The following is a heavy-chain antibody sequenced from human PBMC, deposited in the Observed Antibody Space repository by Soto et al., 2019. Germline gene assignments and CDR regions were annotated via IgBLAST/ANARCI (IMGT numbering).Heavy chain of an antibody. CDR1: GFTFSTFD. J-gene: IGHJ5*02. D-gene: IGHD3-10*01. CDR2: IGTLSDT. CDR3: ARGRSFSYDSTPPPMFDP. Sequence: HRGVLRLSCAGSGFTFSTFDIHWVRQAPGKGLEWVSGIGTLSDTFYAASVQGRFTISRQNAKNSVYLQMNSLRAGDTAFYYCARGRSFSYDSTPPPMFDPWGQGTLVTVSS. V-gene: IGHV3-13*01.